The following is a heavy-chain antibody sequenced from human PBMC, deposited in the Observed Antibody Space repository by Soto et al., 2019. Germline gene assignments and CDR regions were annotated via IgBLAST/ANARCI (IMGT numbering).Heavy chain of an antibody. D-gene: IGHD3-10*01. V-gene: IGHV3-23*01. Sequence: LRLSCAASGFIFSNYPMSWVRQAPGKGLEWVSTISGPGESTWYPESVKGRFIISRDNSKNMLHLQMNSLRADDTALYYCAKQRADYGSGADTFYFDSWGQGALVTVSS. CDR1: GFIFSNYP. CDR3: AKQRADYGSGADTFYFDS. CDR2: ISGPGEST. J-gene: IGHJ4*02.